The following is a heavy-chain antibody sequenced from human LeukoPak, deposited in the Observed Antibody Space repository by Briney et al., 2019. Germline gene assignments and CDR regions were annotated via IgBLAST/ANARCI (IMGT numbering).Heavy chain of an antibody. Sequence: GGSLRLSCEASGFSVSTNYMSGVRKAPGKGRDGVSVIYSGGSRDYAESVKGRFTISRDNSKNTLYLQMNSLRVEDTAVYYCARHSDSSVYVENPIDYWGQGTLVTVSS. CDR3: ARHSDSSVYVENPIDY. D-gene: IGHD3-22*01. CDR2: IYSGGSR. CDR1: GFSVSTNY. V-gene: IGHV3-66*02. J-gene: IGHJ4*02.